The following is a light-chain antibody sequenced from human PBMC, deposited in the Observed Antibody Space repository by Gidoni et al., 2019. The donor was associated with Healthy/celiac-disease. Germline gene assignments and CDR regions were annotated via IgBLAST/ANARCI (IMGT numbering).Light chain of an antibody. Sequence: SSELTQDPAVSVALGQTVRITCQGDSLRSYYASWYQQKPGQAPVLVIYGKNNRPSGIPDRFSGSSSGNTASLTITGAQAEDEADYDCNSRDSSGNHFVVFGGGTKLTVL. CDR2: GKN. CDR1: SLRSYY. CDR3: NSRDSSGNHFVV. V-gene: IGLV3-19*01. J-gene: IGLJ2*01.